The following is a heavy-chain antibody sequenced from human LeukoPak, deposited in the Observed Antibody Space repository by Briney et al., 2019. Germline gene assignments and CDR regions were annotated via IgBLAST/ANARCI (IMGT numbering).Heavy chain of an antibody. V-gene: IGHV4-4*07. CDR3: ARGGYSYGPRPSYYYYMDV. CDR1: GGSISSYY. Sequence: SETLSLTCTDSGGSISSYYWSWIRQPAGKGLEWIGRIYTSGSTNYNPSLKSRVTISVDKSKNQFSLKLSSVTAADTAVYYCARGGYSYGPRPSYYYYMDVWGKGTTVTVSS. D-gene: IGHD5-18*01. J-gene: IGHJ6*03. CDR2: IYTSGST.